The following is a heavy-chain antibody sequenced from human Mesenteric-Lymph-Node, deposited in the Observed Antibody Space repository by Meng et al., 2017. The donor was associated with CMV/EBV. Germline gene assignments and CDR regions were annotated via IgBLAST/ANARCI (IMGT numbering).Heavy chain of an antibody. J-gene: IGHJ4*02. CDR1: GFSFSDYN. D-gene: IGHD3-10*01. CDR2: ISFSSSYI. V-gene: IGHV3-21*06. CDR3: AREWRRGGL. Sequence: GESLKISCAASGFSFSDYNMNWVRQAPGKGLEWVSSISFSSSYIAYADSVKGRFTISRDNAKNSLYLQMNSLRVEDTAVYYCAREWRRGGLWGQGTLVTVSS.